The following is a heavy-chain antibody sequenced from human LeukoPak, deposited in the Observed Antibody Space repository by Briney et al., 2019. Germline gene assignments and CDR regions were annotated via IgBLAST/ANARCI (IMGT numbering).Heavy chain of an antibody. V-gene: IGHV3-33*01. CDR2: IWYDGSNK. J-gene: IGHJ4*02. Sequence: GGSLRLSCAASGFTFSSYGMHWVRQAPGKGLEWVAVIWYDGSNKYYADSVKGRFTISRDNSKNTLYLQMNSLRAEDTAVYFCAGCAGNSCYFDYWGQGTLVTVSS. CDR3: AGCAGNSCYFDY. CDR1: GFTFSSYG. D-gene: IGHD2/OR15-2a*01.